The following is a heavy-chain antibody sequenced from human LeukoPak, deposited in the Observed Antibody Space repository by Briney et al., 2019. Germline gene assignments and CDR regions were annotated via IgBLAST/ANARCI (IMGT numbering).Heavy chain of an antibody. J-gene: IGHJ3*02. CDR1: GFTFSNAW. CDR3: TTDHGDHAFDI. Sequence: GGSLRLSCAASGFTFSNAWMSWVRQAPGKGLEWVGRIKSKTDGGTTDYAAPVKGRSTISRDDSKNTLYLQMNSLKTEDTAVYYCTTDHGDHAFDIWGRGTMVTVSS. V-gene: IGHV3-15*01. CDR2: IKSKTDGGTT. D-gene: IGHD4-17*01.